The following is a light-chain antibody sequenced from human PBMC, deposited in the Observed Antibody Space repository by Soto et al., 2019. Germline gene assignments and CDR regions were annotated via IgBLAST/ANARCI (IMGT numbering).Light chain of an antibody. Sequence: DVVMTQSPLSLPVTLGQSASISCRASQSLVYSDGNTYLNWFQQRPGQSPRRLVYKGSNRESGVQDRYSGRRSGDDFTLEIRRVEAEDVGVYYFMQATHGARTFRQGTKEELK. V-gene: IGKV2-30*01. CDR3: MQATHGART. CDR1: QSLVYSDGNTY. CDR2: KGS. J-gene: IGKJ1*01.